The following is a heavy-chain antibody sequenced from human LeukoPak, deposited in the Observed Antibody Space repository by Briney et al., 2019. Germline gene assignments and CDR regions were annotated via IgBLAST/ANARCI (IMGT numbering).Heavy chain of an antibody. CDR1: GGSISSYY. Sequence: SETLSLTCTVSGGSISSYYWSWIRQPPGKGLEWIGYIYYSGNTNYNPSLKSRVTISLDTSKNQFSLKLSSVTAADTAVYYCARVGHLANNWFDPWGQGTLVGVSS. CDR3: ARVGHLANNWFDP. J-gene: IGHJ5*02. D-gene: IGHD5-12*01. CDR2: IYYSGNT. V-gene: IGHV4-59*01.